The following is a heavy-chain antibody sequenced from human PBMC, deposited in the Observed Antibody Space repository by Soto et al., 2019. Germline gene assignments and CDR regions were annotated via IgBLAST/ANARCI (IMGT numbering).Heavy chain of an antibody. CDR1: GGSFSDYY. CDR3: ARGGDYYDSSGYYYGLNWFDP. V-gene: IGHV4-34*01. J-gene: IGHJ5*02. Sequence: SETLSLTCAVYGGSFSDYYWSWIRQPPGKGLEWIGQINHSGSTNYSPSLKSRVTISVDTSKNQFSLKLSSVTAADTAVYYCARGGDYYDSSGYYYGLNWFDPWGQGTLVTVSS. D-gene: IGHD3-22*01. CDR2: INHSGST.